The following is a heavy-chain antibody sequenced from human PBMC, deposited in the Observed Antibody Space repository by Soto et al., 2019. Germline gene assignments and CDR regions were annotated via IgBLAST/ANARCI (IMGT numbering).Heavy chain of an antibody. CDR2: IYYSGST. CDR1: GGSISSGGYY. Sequence: SETLSLTCTVSGGSISSGGYYWSWIRQHPGKGLEWIGYIYYSGSTYYNPSLKSRVTISVDTSKNQFSLKLSSVTAADTAVYYCARSVVIDDYFDYWGQGTLVTVSS. J-gene: IGHJ4*02. V-gene: IGHV4-31*03. CDR3: ARSVVIDDYFDY. D-gene: IGHD3-22*01.